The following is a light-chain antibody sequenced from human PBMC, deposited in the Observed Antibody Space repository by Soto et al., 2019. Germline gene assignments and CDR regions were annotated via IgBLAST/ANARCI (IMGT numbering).Light chain of an antibody. CDR2: KAS. V-gene: IGKV1-5*03. Sequence: DIQMTQSPSTLSGSVGDRVTITCRASQTISSWLAWYQQKPGKAPKLLIYKASTLKSGVPSRFSGSGSGTDFTLTISRLQPDDFAPYYCQQYNSYSEAFGQGTKVELK. CDR1: QTISSW. CDR3: QQYNSYSEA. J-gene: IGKJ1*01.